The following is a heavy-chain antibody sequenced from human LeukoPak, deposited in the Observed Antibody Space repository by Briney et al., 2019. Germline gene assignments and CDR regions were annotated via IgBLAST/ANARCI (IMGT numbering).Heavy chain of an antibody. CDR3: ARAAYNSGPDY. D-gene: IGHD6-19*01. V-gene: IGHV3-30*03. CDR2: ISDDGSNK. CDR1: GFTFSNYA. J-gene: IGHJ4*02. Sequence: GGSLRLSCAASGFTFSNYAMHWVRQAPGKGLEWVAVISDDGSNKYYGDSVKGRFTISRDNSRNSLFLQMNSLRDEDTAVYYCARAAYNSGPDYWGQGTLVTVSS.